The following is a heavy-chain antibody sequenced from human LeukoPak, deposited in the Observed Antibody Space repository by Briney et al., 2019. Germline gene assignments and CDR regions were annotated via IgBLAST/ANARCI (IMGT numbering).Heavy chain of an antibody. V-gene: IGHV4-59*11. Sequence: PSETLSLTCAVSGDSISSHYWSWIRQPPGKGLEWIGYIDYSGGTNYNPSLKSRVTISVDTSKNQFSLKLSSVTAADTAVYYCARVGRGYYGSGKNAFDIWGQGTMVTVSS. CDR1: GDSISSHY. CDR3: ARVGRGYYGSGKNAFDI. J-gene: IGHJ3*02. D-gene: IGHD3-10*01. CDR2: IDYSGGT.